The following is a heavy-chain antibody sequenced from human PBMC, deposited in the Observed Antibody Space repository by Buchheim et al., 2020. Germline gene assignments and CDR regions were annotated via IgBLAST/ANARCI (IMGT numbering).Heavy chain of an antibody. CDR3: ARASIAESFDY. D-gene: IGHD6-6*01. CDR1: GFTFSAYD. J-gene: IGHJ4*02. V-gene: IGHV3-48*03. Sequence: EVQLLESGGGLVQPGGSLRLSCAASGFTFSAYDMSWVRQAPGKGLEWVSSFGSIGSTIYYADSVKGRFTISRDNSKNSLYLQMNSLRAEDTAVYYCARASIAESFDYWGQGTL. CDR2: FGSIGSTI.